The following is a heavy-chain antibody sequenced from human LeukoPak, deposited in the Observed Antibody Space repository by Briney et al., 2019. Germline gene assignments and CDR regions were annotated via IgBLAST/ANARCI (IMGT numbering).Heavy chain of an antibody. V-gene: IGHV4-39*01. CDR2: IYYSGST. CDR3: ARPDLKSSSGWFRGENWFDP. CDR1: GGSISSSSYY. J-gene: IGHJ5*02. D-gene: IGHD6-19*01. Sequence: PSETLSLTCTVSGGSISSSSYYWGWIRQPSGKGLEWIGSIYYSGSTYYNPSLKSRVTISVDTSKNQFSLKLSSVTAADTAVYYCARPDLKSSSGWFRGENWFDPWGQGTLVTVSS.